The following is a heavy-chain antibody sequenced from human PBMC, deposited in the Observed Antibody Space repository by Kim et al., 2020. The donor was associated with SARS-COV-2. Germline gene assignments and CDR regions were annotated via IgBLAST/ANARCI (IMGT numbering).Heavy chain of an antibody. CDR2: IRSKAYGGTT. CDR3: TRGRAAAGTSRVYCP. V-gene: IGHV3-49*03. J-gene: IGHJ5*02. Sequence: GGSLRLSCTASGFTFGDYAMSWFRQAPGKGLEWVGFIRSKAYGGTTEYAASVKGRFTISRDDSKSIAYLQMNNLKTEDTAVYYCTRGRAAAGTSRVYCPWGQGTLVTVSS. D-gene: IGHD6-13*01. CDR1: GFTFGDYA.